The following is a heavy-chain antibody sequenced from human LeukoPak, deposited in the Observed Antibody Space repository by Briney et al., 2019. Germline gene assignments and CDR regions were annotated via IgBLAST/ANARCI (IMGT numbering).Heavy chain of an antibody. CDR1: GGSFSGYY. CDR3: ARHRSYKVIDY. V-gene: IGHV4-34*01. Sequence: SETLSLTCAVYGGSFSGYYWSWIRQPPGKGLEWIGEINHSGSANYNPSLKSRVTISVDTSKNQFSLKLSSVTAANTAVYYCARHRSYKVIDYWGQGTLVTVSS. D-gene: IGHD1-26*01. J-gene: IGHJ4*02. CDR2: INHSGSA.